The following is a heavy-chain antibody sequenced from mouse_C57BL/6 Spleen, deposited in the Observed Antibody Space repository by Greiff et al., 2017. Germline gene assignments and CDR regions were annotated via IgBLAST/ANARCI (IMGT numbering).Heavy chain of an antibody. CDR2: IDPSDSET. Sequence: QVQLQQPGAELVRPGSSVKLSCKASGYTFTSYWMHWVKQRPIQGLEWIGNIDPSDSETHYNQKFKDKATLTVDKSSSTAYRQLSSLTSEDSAVYYCARVYYGSSYGDYAMDYWGQGTSVTVSS. V-gene: IGHV1-52*01. CDR1: GYTFTSYW. J-gene: IGHJ4*01. CDR3: ARVYYGSSYGDYAMDY. D-gene: IGHD1-1*01.